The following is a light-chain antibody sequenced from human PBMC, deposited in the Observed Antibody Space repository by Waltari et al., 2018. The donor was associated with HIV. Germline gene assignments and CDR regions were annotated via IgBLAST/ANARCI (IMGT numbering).Light chain of an antibody. CDR1: SSDVGNYNY. CDR3: CSYAGTNTYV. Sequence: QSALTQPASVSGSPGQSITISCTGTSSDVGNYNYVSWYQQHPGKVPKLMIYDVSKRPSGVSHRLSGSKSGNTASLTISGLQAEDEADYYCCSYAGTNTYVFGSGTKVTVL. V-gene: IGLV2-23*02. J-gene: IGLJ1*01. CDR2: DVS.